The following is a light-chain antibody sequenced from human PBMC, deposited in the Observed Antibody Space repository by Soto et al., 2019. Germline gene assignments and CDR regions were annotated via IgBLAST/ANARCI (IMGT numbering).Light chain of an antibody. CDR1: SGHSSYI. Sequence: QPVLTQSSSASASLGSSVKFTCTLSSGHSSYIIAWHQQQPGKAPRYLMKLEGSGSYNKGSGVPDRFSGSSSGADRYLTISNLQFEDEADYYCETWGSNTRVFGGGTKLTVL. V-gene: IGLV4-60*02. J-gene: IGLJ2*01. CDR2: LEGSGSY. CDR3: ETWGSNTRV.